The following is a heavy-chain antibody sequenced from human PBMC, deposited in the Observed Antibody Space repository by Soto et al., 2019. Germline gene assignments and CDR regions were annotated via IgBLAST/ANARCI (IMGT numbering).Heavy chain of an antibody. Sequence: QVQLVQPGAEVKKPGASVKFSCKASGYIFTNFYIHWVRQAPGQGLEWIGIIKSNGGSTNYAQNFQGRVTMTRDTSTSTVYMDLSSLRSEDTAVYYCTRGLASGDYWGQGTLITVSS. J-gene: IGHJ4*02. CDR1: GYIFTNFY. D-gene: IGHD6-6*01. CDR2: IKSNGGST. V-gene: IGHV1-46*03. CDR3: TRGLASGDY.